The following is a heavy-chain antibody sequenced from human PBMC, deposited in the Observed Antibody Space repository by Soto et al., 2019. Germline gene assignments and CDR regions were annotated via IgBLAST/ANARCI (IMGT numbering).Heavy chain of an antibody. J-gene: IGHJ6*02. CDR2: IYHSGST. Sequence: PSETLSLTCAVSGGSISSGGYSWSWIRQPPGKGLEWIGYIYHSGSTYYNPSLKSRVTISVDRSKNQFSLKLSSVTAADTAVYYCARGLGVTDGMDVWGQGTTVPVSS. CDR3: ARGLGVTDGMDV. V-gene: IGHV4-30-2*01. D-gene: IGHD3-16*01. CDR1: GGSISSGGYS.